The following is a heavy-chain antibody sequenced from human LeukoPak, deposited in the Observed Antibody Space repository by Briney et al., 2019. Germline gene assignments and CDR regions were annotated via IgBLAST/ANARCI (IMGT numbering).Heavy chain of an antibody. CDR1: GYTFTGHY. D-gene: IGHD6-6*01. CDR2: ISAYNGNT. J-gene: IGHJ4*02. V-gene: IGHV1-18*04. Sequence: GPVKVSCKASGYTFTGHYMHWVRQAPGQGLEWMGWISAYNGNTNYAQKLQGRVTMTTDTSTSTAYMELRSLRSDDTAVYYCARDRWQLPTYWGQGTLVTVSS. CDR3: ARDRWQLPTY.